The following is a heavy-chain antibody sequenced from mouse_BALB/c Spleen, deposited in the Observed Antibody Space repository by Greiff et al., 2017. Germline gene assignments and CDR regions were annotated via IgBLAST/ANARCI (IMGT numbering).Heavy chain of an antibody. CDR2: INPYNDGT. Sequence: EVKLQESGPELVKPGASVKMSCKASGYTFTSYVMHWVKQKPGQGLEWIGYINPYNDGTKYNEKFKGKATLTSDKSSSTAYMELSSLTSEDSAVYYCASYYRYDGGYYAMDYWGQGTSVTVSS. CDR1: GYTFTSYV. V-gene: IGHV1-14*01. D-gene: IGHD2-14*01. J-gene: IGHJ4*01. CDR3: ASYYRYDGGYYAMDY.